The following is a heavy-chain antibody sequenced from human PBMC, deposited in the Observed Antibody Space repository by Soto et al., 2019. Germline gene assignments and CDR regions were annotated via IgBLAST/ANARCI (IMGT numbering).Heavy chain of an antibody. V-gene: IGHV4-39*01. Sequence: NPSETLSLTCTVSGDSISSSSYYWGWIRQPPGKGLEWIGSIYYSGSTYYNPSLKSRVTISVDTSKNQFSLKLSSVTAADTAVYYCARGHHSRRYCFAYWGQGTLVTVSS. CDR1: GDSISSSSYY. J-gene: IGHJ4*02. CDR3: ARGHHSRRYCFAY. D-gene: IGHD3-22*01. CDR2: IYYSGST.